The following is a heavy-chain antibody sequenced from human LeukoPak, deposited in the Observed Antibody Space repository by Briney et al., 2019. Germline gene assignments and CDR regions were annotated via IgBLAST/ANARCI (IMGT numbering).Heavy chain of an antibody. J-gene: IGHJ3*02. V-gene: IGHV4-34*01. CDR2: INHSGST. Sequence: SETLSLTCAVYGGSFSGYYWSWIRQPPGKGLEWIGEINHSGSTNYNPSLKSRVTISVDTSKNQFSLKLSSVTAADTAVYYCARGLYYYDSSEIWGQGTMVTVSS. CDR1: GGSFSGYY. D-gene: IGHD3-22*01. CDR3: ARGLYYYDSSEI.